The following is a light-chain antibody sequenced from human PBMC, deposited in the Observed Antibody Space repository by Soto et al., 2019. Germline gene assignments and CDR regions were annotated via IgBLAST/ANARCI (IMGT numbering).Light chain of an antibody. J-gene: IGKJ1*01. CDR2: AAS. CDR1: QGISSY. CDR3: QQSYTTPQT. V-gene: IGKV1-8*01. Sequence: AIRMTQSPSSFSASTGDRVTITCRASQGISSYLAWYQQKPGKAPKLLIYAASTLQSGVPSRFSGSGSGTDFTLTISCLQSEDFATYYCQQSYTTPQTFGHGTKV.